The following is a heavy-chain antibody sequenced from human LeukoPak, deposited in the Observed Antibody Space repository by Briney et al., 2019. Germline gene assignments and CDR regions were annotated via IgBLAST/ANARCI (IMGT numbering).Heavy chain of an antibody. D-gene: IGHD3-16*01. V-gene: IGHV3-66*01. CDR2: INSGGTT. CDR3: AREWGEAQKDAFDF. Sequence: GGSLRLACVASGFNVSSTYMNWVRQAPGKGLEWVSLINSGGTTYYPDSVKGRFTIARDNSKHTLFLQMNSLRAEDSGVYYCAREWGEAQKDAFDFWGQGTMGTVSS. CDR1: GFNVSSTY. J-gene: IGHJ3*01.